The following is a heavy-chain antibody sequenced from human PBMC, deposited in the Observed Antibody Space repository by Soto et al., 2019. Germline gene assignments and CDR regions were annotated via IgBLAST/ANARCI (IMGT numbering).Heavy chain of an antibody. V-gene: IGHV1-2*04. J-gene: IGHJ6*02. CDR3: ARARGYSYAAYYYYGMDV. CDR2: INPNSGGT. CDR1: GYTFTGYY. D-gene: IGHD5-18*01. Sequence: GAAVKVSCKASGYTFTGYYMQWVRQAPGQGLELMGWINPNSGGTNYAQKFQGWVTMTRDTSISTAYMELSRLRSDDTAVYYCARARGYSYAAYYYYGMDVWGQGTTVTVYS.